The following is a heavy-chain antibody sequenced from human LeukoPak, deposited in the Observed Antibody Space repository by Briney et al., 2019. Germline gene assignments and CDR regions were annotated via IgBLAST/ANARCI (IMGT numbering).Heavy chain of an antibody. Sequence: SETLSLTCAVSGGSIINSNWWSWVRQPPGKGLEGIGEIDHSGSTSYNPSLKSRVTMSVDRSQNQFSLKLSSVTAADTAVYYCARLGYDFWSGYPEWFDPWGQGTLVTVSS. CDR3: ARLGYDFWSGYPEWFDP. CDR2: IDHSGST. V-gene: IGHV4-4*02. CDR1: GGSIINSNW. J-gene: IGHJ5*02. D-gene: IGHD3-3*01.